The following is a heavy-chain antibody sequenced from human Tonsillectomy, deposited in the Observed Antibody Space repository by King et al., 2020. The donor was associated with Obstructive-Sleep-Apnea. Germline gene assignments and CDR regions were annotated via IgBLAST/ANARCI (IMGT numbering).Heavy chain of an antibody. V-gene: IGHV1-18*04. J-gene: IGHJ4*02. Sequence: QVQLVESGAEVKKPGASVKVSCKASGYIFTSYGISWVRQAPGQGLEWMGWISAYNGNTNYAQKFQGRVTMTTDTSTSTAYMELRSLRSDDTAVYYCARNPYSTGWYSGWIDYWGQGTLVTVSS. D-gene: IGHD6-19*01. CDR2: ISAYNGNT. CDR3: ARNPYSTGWYSGWIDY. CDR1: GYIFTSYG.